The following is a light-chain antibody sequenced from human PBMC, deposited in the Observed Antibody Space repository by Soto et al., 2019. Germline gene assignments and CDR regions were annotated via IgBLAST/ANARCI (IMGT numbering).Light chain of an antibody. CDR3: QQYNSYPWT. CDR2: EAS. V-gene: IGKV1-5*01. J-gene: IGKJ1*01. CDR1: QSISSW. Sequence: DIQMTQSPSTLSASVGDRVTITCRASQSISSWLAWYQQKPGKAPKLLIYEASSLESWVPSRFSSSGSGTEFTLTISSLQPDDFATYYCQQYNSYPWTFGQGTKVEIK.